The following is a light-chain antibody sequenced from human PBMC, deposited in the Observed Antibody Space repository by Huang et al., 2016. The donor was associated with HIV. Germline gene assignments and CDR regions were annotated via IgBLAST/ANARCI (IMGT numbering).Light chain of an antibody. J-gene: IGKJ1*01. CDR3: QQSFSVPRT. V-gene: IGKV1-39*01. CDR2: TAS. CDR1: QTISKS. Sequence: DIHMTQSPPSLSASVGDRVTFTCRANQTISKSLNWYQQKPGRAPKLLIYTASTLESGVPSRFSGSGSGSRFTLNITNLQPEDFATYYCQQSFSVPRTFG.